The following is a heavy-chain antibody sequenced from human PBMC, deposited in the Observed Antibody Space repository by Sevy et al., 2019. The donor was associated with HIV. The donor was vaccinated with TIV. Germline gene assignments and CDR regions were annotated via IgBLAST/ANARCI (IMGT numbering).Heavy chain of an antibody. D-gene: IGHD2-21*02. V-gene: IGHV4-59*01. CDR3: AREVVVTDTYYYYYYIDV. CDR1: GGSISSYY. Sequence: SETLSLTCTVSGGSISSYYWSWIRQPPGKGLEWIGYIYYSGSTNYNPSLKSRVTISVETSKNQFSLKLSSVTAADTAVYYCAREVVVTDTYYYYYYIDVWDKGTTVTVSS. CDR2: IYYSGST. J-gene: IGHJ6*03.